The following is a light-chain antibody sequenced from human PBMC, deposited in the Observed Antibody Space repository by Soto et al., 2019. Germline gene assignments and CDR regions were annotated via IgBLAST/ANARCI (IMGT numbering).Light chain of an antibody. CDR2: LNSDGSH. CDR3: QTWAPDIEV. Sequence: QLVLTQSPSASASLGASVKLTCTLSTGHSSYAIAWHQQQPEKGPRYLMNLNSDGSHSKGDGIPDRFSGSSSGAERYLTISSLQSEDEADYYCQTWAPDIEVFGGGTKLTVL. V-gene: IGLV4-69*01. CDR1: TGHSSYA. J-gene: IGLJ3*02.